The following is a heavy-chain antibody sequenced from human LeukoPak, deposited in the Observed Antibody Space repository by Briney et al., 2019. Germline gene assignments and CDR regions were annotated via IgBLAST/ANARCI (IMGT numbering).Heavy chain of an antibody. CDR1: GYTLTGYY. V-gene: IGHV1-2*06. Sequence: GASVKDSCKASGYTLTGYYIHWVRQAPGQGLEWMGRINPNSGGTNYAQKFQGRVTMTRDTSISTAYMELSRLRSDDTAVYYCAASTYNWNPSVMDVWGQGTTVTVSS. CDR2: INPNSGGT. D-gene: IGHD1-20*01. J-gene: IGHJ6*02. CDR3: AASTYNWNPSVMDV.